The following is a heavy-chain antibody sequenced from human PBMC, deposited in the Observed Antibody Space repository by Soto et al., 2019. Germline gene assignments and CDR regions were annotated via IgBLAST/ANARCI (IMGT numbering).Heavy chain of an antibody. CDR1: GGSISSSSYY. D-gene: IGHD2-15*01. CDR2: IYYSGST. J-gene: IGHJ3*02. V-gene: IGHV4-39*01. CDR3: ARVPLGVVVATYDCDI. Sequence: QLQLQESGPGLVKPSETLSLTCTVSGGSISSSSYYWGWIRHPPGKGLEWIGSIYYSGSTYYNPSLKSRVTISVDTSRNQFSLKLSSGTDADTAVYYCARVPLGVVVATYDCDIWGRGTKVTVSS.